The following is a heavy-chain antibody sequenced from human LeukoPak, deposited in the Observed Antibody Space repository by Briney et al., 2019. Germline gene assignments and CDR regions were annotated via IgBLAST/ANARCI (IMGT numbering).Heavy chain of an antibody. V-gene: IGHV3-33*01. CDR2: IWFDGSNK. CDR3: ARVVAGIDWFDP. J-gene: IGHJ5*02. CDR1: GFTFSSYG. Sequence: GGSLRLSCAASGFTFSSYGMHWVRQAPGKGLEWVAIIWFDGSNKYYAESVKGRFTISRDNSMNTLYLQLNSLRDEDTAVYYCARVVAGIDWFDPWGQGTLVTVSS. D-gene: IGHD6-19*01.